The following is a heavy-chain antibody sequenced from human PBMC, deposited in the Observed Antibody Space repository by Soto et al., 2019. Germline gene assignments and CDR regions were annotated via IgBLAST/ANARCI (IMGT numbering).Heavy chain of an antibody. Sequence: SETLSLTCAVYGGSFSCYYWSWIRQPPGKGLEWIGEINHSGSTNYNPSLKSRVTISVDTSKNQFSLKLSSVTAADTAVYYCARXRRTSLGYSSVGGYLDYWGQGTLVTVSS. CDR2: INHSGST. J-gene: IGHJ4*02. V-gene: IGHV4-34*01. CDR1: GGSFSCYY. D-gene: IGHD5-18*01. CDR3: ARXRRTSLGYSSVGGYLDY.